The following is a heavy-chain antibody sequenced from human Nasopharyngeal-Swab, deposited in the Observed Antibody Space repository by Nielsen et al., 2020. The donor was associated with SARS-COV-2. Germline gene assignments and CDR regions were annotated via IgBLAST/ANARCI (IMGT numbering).Heavy chain of an antibody. V-gene: IGHV1-69*13. D-gene: IGHD1-26*01. CDR1: GGTFSSYA. J-gene: IGHJ4*02. CDR2: IIPIFGTA. Sequence: SVKVSCKASGGTFSSYAISWVRQAPGQGLEWMGGIIPIFGTANYAQKFQGRVTITADESTSTAYMELSSLRSEDTAVYYCARAGVGADYFDYWGQGTLVTASS. CDR3: ARAGVGADYFDY.